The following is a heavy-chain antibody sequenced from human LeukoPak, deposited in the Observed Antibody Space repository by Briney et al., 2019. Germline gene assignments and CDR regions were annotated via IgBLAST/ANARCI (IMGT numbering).Heavy chain of an antibody. CDR1: GGSISSGGYY. Sequence: SQTLSLTCTVSGGSISSGGYYWSWIRQHPGKGLEWIGYTYYSGSTYYNPSLKSRVTISVGTSKNQFSLKLSSVTAADTAVYYCARVGAPYYFDYWGQGTLVTVSS. D-gene: IGHD1-26*01. CDR3: ARVGAPYYFDY. J-gene: IGHJ4*02. V-gene: IGHV4-31*03. CDR2: TYYSGST.